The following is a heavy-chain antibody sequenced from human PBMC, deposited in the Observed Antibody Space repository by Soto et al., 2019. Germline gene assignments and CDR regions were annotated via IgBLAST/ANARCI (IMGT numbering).Heavy chain of an antibody. CDR3: AREGIDNAWLSWFDP. J-gene: IGHJ5*02. V-gene: IGHV4-30-2*01. D-gene: IGHD3-9*01. CDR1: GGSISSGAYS. Sequence: PSETLSLTCTVSGGSISSGAYSWGWIRQPLGKGLEWIGYIYHSGSTHYNPSLKSRVTLSVDRSKNQFSLKLTSVTAADTAVYYCAREGIDNAWLSWFDPWGQGTLVTVSS. CDR2: IYHSGST.